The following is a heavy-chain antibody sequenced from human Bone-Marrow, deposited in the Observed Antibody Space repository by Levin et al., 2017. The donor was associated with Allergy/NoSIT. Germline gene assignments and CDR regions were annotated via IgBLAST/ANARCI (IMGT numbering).Heavy chain of an antibody. Sequence: SETLSLTCTVSGGSVSSSTYYWGWIRQPPGKGLEWIGTVYYTGTTDYKSFLKSRLTISVDKSKNQFALQLSSVTAADTAVYYCVRDRTWIQGWPNWFDPWGQGTLVTVSS. CDR3: VRDRTWIQGWPNWFDP. D-gene: IGHD5-18*01. V-gene: IGHV4-39*06. J-gene: IGHJ5*02. CDR2: VYYTGTT. CDR1: GGSVSSSTYY.